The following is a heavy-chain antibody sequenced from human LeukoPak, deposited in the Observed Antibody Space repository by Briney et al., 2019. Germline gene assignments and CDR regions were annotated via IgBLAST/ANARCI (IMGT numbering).Heavy chain of an antibody. CDR1: GFTFSSYW. Sequence: PGRSLRLSCAASGFTFSSYWMHWVRQDPGKGLVWVSHINSDGITTNYADSVKGRFTISRDNAKNTLYLQMNSLRAEDTALYYCARDTPGGVGFDYWGQGTLVTVSS. CDR2: INSDGITT. D-gene: IGHD2-15*01. V-gene: IGHV3-74*01. CDR3: ARDTPGGVGFDY. J-gene: IGHJ4*02.